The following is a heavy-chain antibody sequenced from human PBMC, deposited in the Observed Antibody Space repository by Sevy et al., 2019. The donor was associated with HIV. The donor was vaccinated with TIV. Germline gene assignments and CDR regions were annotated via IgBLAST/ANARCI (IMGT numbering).Heavy chain of an antibody. Sequence: GGSLRLSCAASGFRFEDYGMHWVRRAPGKGLEWVSGIGWNSGSVGYAVSVKCRFTISRDNAKNLLYLQMNSLTSEDTAMYYCAKDLLPYGSGSYPLDYWGQGTVVTVSS. CDR1: GFRFEDYG. V-gene: IGHV3-9*01. J-gene: IGHJ4*02. CDR2: IGWNSGSV. CDR3: AKDLLPYGSGSYPLDY. D-gene: IGHD3-10*01.